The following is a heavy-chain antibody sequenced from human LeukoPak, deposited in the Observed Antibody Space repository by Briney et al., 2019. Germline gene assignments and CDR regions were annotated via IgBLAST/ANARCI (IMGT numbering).Heavy chain of an antibody. CDR2: IYYSGST. Sequence: PSETLSLTCTVSGGSISSYYWSWIRQPPGKGLEWIGYIYYSGSTNYNPSLKSRVTISVDTSKNQFSLKLSSVTAADTAVYYCARGYDFWSGYPPRPSDWFDPWGQGTLATVS. D-gene: IGHD3-3*01. J-gene: IGHJ5*02. CDR3: ARGYDFWSGYPPRPSDWFDP. CDR1: GGSISSYY. V-gene: IGHV4-59*01.